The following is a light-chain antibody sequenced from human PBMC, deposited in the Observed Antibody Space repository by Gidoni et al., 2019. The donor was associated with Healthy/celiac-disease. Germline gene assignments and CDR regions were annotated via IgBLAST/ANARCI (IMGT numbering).Light chain of an antibody. Sequence: DIVLTQSPATLSLSPGERATLSCRASQSVSSYLAWYQQKPGQAPRLLIYDASNRATGIPARCSGSGSGTDFTLTISSLEPEDVAVYYCQQRSNWPPLTFGGGTKVEIK. CDR2: DAS. V-gene: IGKV3-11*01. CDR1: QSVSSY. J-gene: IGKJ4*01. CDR3: QQRSNWPPLT.